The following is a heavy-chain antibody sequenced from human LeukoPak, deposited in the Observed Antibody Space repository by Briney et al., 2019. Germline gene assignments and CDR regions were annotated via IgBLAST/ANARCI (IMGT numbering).Heavy chain of an antibody. CDR2: IYHSGST. V-gene: IGHV4-30-2*01. J-gene: IGHJ4*02. CDR3: ASTYYYDSSGYPGY. CDR1: GGSISSGGYS. Sequence: SETLSLTCAVSGGSISSGGYSWSWLRQPPGKGLEWIGYIYHSGSTYYNPSLKSRVTISVDRSKNQFSLKLSSVTAADTAVYYCASTYYYDSSGYPGYWGQGTLVTVSS. D-gene: IGHD3-22*01.